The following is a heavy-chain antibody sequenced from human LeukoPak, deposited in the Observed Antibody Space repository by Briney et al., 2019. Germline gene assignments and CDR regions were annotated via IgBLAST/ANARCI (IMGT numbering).Heavy chain of an antibody. J-gene: IGHJ1*01. D-gene: IGHD2-21*02. Sequence: PGGSLRLSCAASGFTFSNAWMSWVPQAPGKGLEWVGRIKSKTDGGTTDYAAPVKGRFTISRDDSKNTLYLQMNSLKTEDTAVYYCTTRVTGDAEYFQHWGQGTLVTVSS. CDR1: GFTFSNAW. V-gene: IGHV3-15*01. CDR2: IKSKTDGGTT. CDR3: TTRVTGDAEYFQH.